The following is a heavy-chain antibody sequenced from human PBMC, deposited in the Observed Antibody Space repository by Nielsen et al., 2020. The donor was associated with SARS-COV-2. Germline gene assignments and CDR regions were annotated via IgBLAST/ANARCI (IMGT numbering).Heavy chain of an antibody. D-gene: IGHD2-2*01. CDR2: INSDGSST. CDR3: ARAFEELGYCSSTSCPFDY. V-gene: IGHV3-74*01. Sequence: GESLKISCAASGFTFSSYWMHWVRQAPGKGLVWVSRINSDGSSTSYADSVKGRFTISRDNAKNTLCLQMNSLRAEDTAVYYCARAFEELGYCSSTSCPFDYWGQGTLVTVSS. CDR1: GFTFSSYW. J-gene: IGHJ4*02.